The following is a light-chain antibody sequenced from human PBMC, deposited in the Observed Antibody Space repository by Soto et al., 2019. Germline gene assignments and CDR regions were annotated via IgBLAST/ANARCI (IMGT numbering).Light chain of an antibody. CDR1: QGISNL. CDR2: AES. V-gene: IGKV1-17*01. CDR3: LKHNTYPYT. Sequence: DIQMTQSPSSLSASVGDRVTITCRASQGISNLLGWFQHKPGKAPKRLIYAESSLQGGVPSRFSGRGAGTEFTLTITALQPEDFADYYCLKHNTYPYTFGQGTKLEIK. J-gene: IGKJ2*01.